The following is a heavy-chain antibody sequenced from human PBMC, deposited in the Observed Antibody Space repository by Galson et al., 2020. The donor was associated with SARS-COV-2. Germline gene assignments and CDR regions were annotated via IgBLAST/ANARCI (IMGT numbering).Heavy chain of an antibody. J-gene: IGHJ6*03. CDR1: GFTVSSNY. Sequence: GESLKISCAASGFTVSSNYMSWVRQAPGKGLEWVSVTYSGGSTYYADSVKGQFTISRDNSKNTLYFQMNSLRAEDTAVYYCARSGFYDTIARKDYYYMDVWGKGTSVTVSS. CDR3: ARSGFYDTIARKDYYYMDV. CDR2: TYSGGST. D-gene: IGHD3-22*01. V-gene: IGHV3-66*02.